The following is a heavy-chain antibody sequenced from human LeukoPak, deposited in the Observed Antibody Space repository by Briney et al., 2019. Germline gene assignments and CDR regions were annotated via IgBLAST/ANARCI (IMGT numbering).Heavy chain of an antibody. CDR2: ISSNGGST. D-gene: IGHD5-18*01. J-gene: IGHJ3*02. CDR3: VVSYLYAFDI. V-gene: IGHV3-64D*09. Sequence: TGGSLRLSCSASGFTFSSYAMHWVRQAPGKGLEYVSAISSNGGSTYYADSVKGRFTISRDNYKNTLNLQMSSLRVEDTAVYYCVVSYLYAFDIWGQGTMVTVSS. CDR1: GFTFSSYA.